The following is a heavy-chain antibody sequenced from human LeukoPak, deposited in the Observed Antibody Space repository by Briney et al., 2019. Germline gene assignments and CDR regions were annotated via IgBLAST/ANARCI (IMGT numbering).Heavy chain of an antibody. CDR2: IYSGGRT. CDR3: ARDPRGITALVDYFDY. D-gene: IGHD5-18*01. J-gene: IGHJ4*02. V-gene: IGHV3-53*01. Sequence: GGSLRLSCAASGFTVSSNYMSWVRQAPGKGLEWVSVIYSGGRTYYADSVKGRFTLSRDISKNTLYLQMNSLRAEDTAVYYCARDPRGITALVDYFDYWGQGTLVTVSS. CDR1: GFTVSSNY.